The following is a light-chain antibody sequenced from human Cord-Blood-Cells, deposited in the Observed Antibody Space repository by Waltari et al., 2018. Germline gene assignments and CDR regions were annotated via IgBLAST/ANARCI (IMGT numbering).Light chain of an antibody. Sequence: IQMTQSPYSLSAAVGDRVTITCRASQRISSYLNWYQQKPGKAPKLLIYAASSLQSGVPSRFSGSGSGTDFTLTISSLQPEDFTTYYCQQSYSTPHTFGQGTKLEIK. CDR1: QRISSY. V-gene: IGKV1-39*01. CDR3: QQSYSTPHT. J-gene: IGKJ2*01. CDR2: AAS.